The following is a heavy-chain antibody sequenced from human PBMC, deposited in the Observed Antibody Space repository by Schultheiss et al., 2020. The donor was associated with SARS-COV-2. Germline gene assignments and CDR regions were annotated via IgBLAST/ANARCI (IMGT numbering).Heavy chain of an antibody. V-gene: IGHV3-48*04. CDR2: ISSSGSTI. D-gene: IGHD3-3*01. CDR3: ARDNYDFWSGPPYYYYMDV. Sequence: GGSLRLSCAASGFTFSSYSMNWVRQAPGKGLEWVSYISSSGSTIYYADSVKGRFTISRDNAKNSLYLQMNSLRAEDTAVYYCARDNYDFWSGPPYYYYMDVWGKGTTVTVSS. CDR1: GFTFSSYS. J-gene: IGHJ6*03.